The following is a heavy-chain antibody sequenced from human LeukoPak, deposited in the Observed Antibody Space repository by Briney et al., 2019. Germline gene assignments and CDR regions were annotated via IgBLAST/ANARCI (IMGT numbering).Heavy chain of an antibody. CDR2: IYYSGRT. J-gene: IGHJ4*02. D-gene: IGHD2-21*01. CDR1: GGSISTYY. V-gene: IGHV4-59*01. CDR3: AREIVGAPFDY. Sequence: SETLSLTCTVSGGSISTYYWSWIRQPPGKGLEWIGYIYYSGRTNYNPSLKGRGTISVDTSKNQFSLKLSSVTAADTAIYYCAREIVGAPFDYWGQGTLVTVSS.